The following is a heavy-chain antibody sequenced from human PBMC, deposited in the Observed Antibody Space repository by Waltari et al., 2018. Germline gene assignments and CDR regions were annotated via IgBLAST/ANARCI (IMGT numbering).Heavy chain of an antibody. V-gene: IGHV3-48*01. Sequence: EVQLVESGGGLVQPGGSLRLSCAASGFTFSRYSMNWVGQAPGKGLEWVSYISSSSSTIYYADSVKGRFTISRDNAKNSLYLQMNSLRAEDTAVYYCARDLGKMTTVTTVDYWGQGTLVTVSS. J-gene: IGHJ4*02. CDR1: GFTFSRYS. CDR3: ARDLGKMTTVTTVDY. CDR2: ISSSSSTI. D-gene: IGHD4-4*01.